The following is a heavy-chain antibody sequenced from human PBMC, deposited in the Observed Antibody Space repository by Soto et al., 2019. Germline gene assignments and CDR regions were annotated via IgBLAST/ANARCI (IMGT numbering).Heavy chain of an antibody. CDR2: ISYDGSNK. CDR3: ARPIYYDFWSGYASYGMDV. J-gene: IGHJ6*02. V-gene: IGHV3-30-3*01. D-gene: IGHD3-3*01. Sequence: GGSLRLSCAASGFTFSSYAMHWVRQAPGKGLEWVAVISYDGSNKYYADSVKGRFTISRDNSKNTLYLQMNSLRAEDTAVYYCARPIYYDFWSGYASYGMDVWGQGTTVTVSS. CDR1: GFTFSSYA.